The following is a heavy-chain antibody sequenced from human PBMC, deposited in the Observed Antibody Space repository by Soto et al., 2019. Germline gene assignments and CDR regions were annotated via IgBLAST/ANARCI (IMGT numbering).Heavy chain of an antibody. CDR2: IDPSDSYT. V-gene: IGHV5-10-1*01. Sequence: EVQLVQSGAEVKKAGESLRISCKGSGYSFSSYWISWVRQMPGKGLEWMGRIDPSDSYTNYSPSFQGHVTISADKSIRTAYLQRSSLKASDTAMYYCVLSSGWYGSFDYWGQGTLVTVSS. D-gene: IGHD6-19*01. CDR1: GYSFSSYW. J-gene: IGHJ4*02. CDR3: VLSSGWYGSFDY.